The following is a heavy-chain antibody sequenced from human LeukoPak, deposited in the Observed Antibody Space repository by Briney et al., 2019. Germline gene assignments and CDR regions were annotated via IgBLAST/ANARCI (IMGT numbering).Heavy chain of an antibody. J-gene: IGHJ4*02. V-gene: IGHV7-4-1*02. CDR3: VRGTPTPGMDY. D-gene: IGHD3-10*01. CDR1: GYPFSAHF. CDR2: IDTTTGNP. Sequence: ASVSVSFTASGYPFSAHFLNWVRQAPGQGLEWMGNIDTTTGNPRYAQDFTGRFVFSLDTSVSTAYLQITSLKADDTAAYYCVRGTPTPGMDYWGQGTQVTVSS.